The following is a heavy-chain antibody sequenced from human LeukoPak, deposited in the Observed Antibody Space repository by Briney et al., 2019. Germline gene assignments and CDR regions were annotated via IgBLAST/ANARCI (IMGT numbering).Heavy chain of an antibody. V-gene: IGHV3-23*01. J-gene: IGHJ3*02. Sequence: GSLRLSCVASQFTFGNYAMIWVRQTPGKGLEWVSAVSGDGHSTYSADSVRGRFTISRDNSKSTLYLQMNSLRAEDRALYYCAKVAGSSGWYGGNAFDIWGQGTLVTVSS. D-gene: IGHD6-19*01. CDR3: AKVAGSSGWYGGNAFDI. CDR2: VSGDGHST. CDR1: QFTFGNYA.